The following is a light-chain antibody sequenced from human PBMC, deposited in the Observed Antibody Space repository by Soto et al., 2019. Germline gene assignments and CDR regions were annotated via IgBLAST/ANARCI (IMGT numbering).Light chain of an antibody. CDR3: HKYKSSTQR. CDR2: WAS. V-gene: IGKV4-1*01. J-gene: IGKJ1*01. Sequence: DSVLTQSPDSLAVSLGERATISCKSSQSVLERSNNKKYLAWYQQKPGLPPKMLIYWASTRESGVPDRFSGRGSGKDFLLTISGLQFEAVAVYSWHKYKSSTQRFGQGISVDIX. CDR1: QSVLERSNNKKY.